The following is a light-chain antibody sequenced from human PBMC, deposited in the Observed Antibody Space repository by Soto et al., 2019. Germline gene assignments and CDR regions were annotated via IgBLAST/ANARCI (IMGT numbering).Light chain of an antibody. J-gene: IGLJ1*01. CDR1: SSDVGGYNY. Sequence: QSVLTQPASVSGSPGQSITISCTGTSSDVGGYNYVSWYQQHPGKAPKLMISGVSNRPSGVSNRFSGSKSGNTASLTISGLQTEDEADYYCISYTTSVTDVFGTGTKVTVL. CDR3: ISYTTSVTDV. V-gene: IGLV2-14*01. CDR2: GVS.